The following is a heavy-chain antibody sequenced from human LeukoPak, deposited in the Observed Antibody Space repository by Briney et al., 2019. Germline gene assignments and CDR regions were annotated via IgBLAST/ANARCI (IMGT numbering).Heavy chain of an antibody. CDR2: ISSSSSYI. J-gene: IGHJ4*02. D-gene: IGHD2-2*01. CDR1: GFTFSSYS. CDR3: ARGGVPAAKNPADY. V-gene: IGHV3-21*01. Sequence: GGSLRLSCAASGFTFSSYSMNWARQAPGKGLEWVSSISSSSSYIYYADSVKGRFTISRDNAKNSLYLQMNSLRAEDTAVYYCARGGVPAAKNPADYWGQGTLVTVSS.